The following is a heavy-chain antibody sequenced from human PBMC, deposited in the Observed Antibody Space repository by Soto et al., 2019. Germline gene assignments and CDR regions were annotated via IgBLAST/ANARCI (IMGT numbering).Heavy chain of an antibody. D-gene: IGHD3-3*01. V-gene: IGHV4-39*01. CDR3: ATTLLRLFSCFDP. CDR1: RVSIHNSQSF. Sequence: HSGSIAISCAVPRVSIHNSQSFWGWKRQPPGKGLEFIANVYYSGGAHYNPSFKSRVTISVYTATNQVSLRMSSVTAADTAVYYCATTLLRLFSCFDPWGPGTLVTVPS. CDR2: VYYSGGA. J-gene: IGHJ5*02.